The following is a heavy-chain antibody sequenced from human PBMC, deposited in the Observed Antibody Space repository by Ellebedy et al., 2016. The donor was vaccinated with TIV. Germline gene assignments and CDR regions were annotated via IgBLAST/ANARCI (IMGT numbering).Heavy chain of an antibody. Sequence: SETLSLXXSVSGGSINSYYWSWIRQSPVKGLEWIGYVHYSGGTKYSPSLKSRVFISIDTSKNQFSLKLSSVTAADTAVYYCARDSSNSRWYLWGQGTLVTVS. D-gene: IGHD4-23*01. J-gene: IGHJ5*02. V-gene: IGHV4-59*01. CDR3: ARDSSNSRWYL. CDR2: VHYSGGT. CDR1: GGSINSYY.